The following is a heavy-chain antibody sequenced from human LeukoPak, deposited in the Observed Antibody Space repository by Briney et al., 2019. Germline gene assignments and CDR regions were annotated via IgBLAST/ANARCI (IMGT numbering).Heavy chain of an antibody. Sequence: PSETLSLTCTVSGVSISSYNWSWIRQPPGKGLELIGYIYYSGSTNYNPSLKSRVTISVDTSKNQLSLKLSSVTAADTAVYYCARFSVAAAGTGWFDPWGQGTLVTVSS. J-gene: IGHJ5*02. V-gene: IGHV4-59*01. CDR3: ARFSVAAAGTGWFDP. D-gene: IGHD6-13*01. CDR1: GVSISSYN. CDR2: IYYSGST.